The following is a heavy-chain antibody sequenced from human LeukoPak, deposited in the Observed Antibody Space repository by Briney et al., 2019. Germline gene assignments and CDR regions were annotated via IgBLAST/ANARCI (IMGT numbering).Heavy chain of an antibody. J-gene: IGHJ4*02. D-gene: IGHD6-13*01. CDR3: ARRVYSTSWSYYFDY. Sequence: SETLSLTCTVSGGSISSYYWSWIRQPPGKGLEWIGYIYYSGSTNYNPSLKSRVTISVDTSKNQFSLKLSSVTAADTAVYYCARRVYSTSWSYYFDYWGQGTLVTVSS. CDR1: GGSISSYY. V-gene: IGHV4-59*01. CDR2: IYYSGST.